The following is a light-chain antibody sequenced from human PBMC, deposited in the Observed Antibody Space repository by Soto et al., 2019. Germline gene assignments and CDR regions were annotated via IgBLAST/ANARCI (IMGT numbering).Light chain of an antibody. CDR1: QSVRSTY. CDR3: QLYGSPPLYT. CDR2: GAS. J-gene: IGKJ2*01. Sequence: EVVLTQSPGTLSLSPGERAALSCRASQSVRSTYLAWYQQKPGQAPRLLIYGASSRATGIPDRFSGSGSGTDFTHTISRLEPEDFAVYYCQLYGSPPLYTFGQGTKLEI. V-gene: IGKV3-20*01.